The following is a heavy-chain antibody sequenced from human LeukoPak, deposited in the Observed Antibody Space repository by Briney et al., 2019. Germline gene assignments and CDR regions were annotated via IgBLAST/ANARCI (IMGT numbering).Heavy chain of an antibody. D-gene: IGHD6-19*01. CDR3: ARGGSGWPDAPRFDY. V-gene: IGHV4-61*02. CDR2: IYTSGST. Sequence: PSETLSLTCTVSGGSISSGSYYWSWIRQPAGKGLEWIGRIYTSGSTNYNPSLKSRVTISVDTSKNQFSLKLSSVTAADTAVYYCARGGSGWPDAPRFDYWGQGTLVTVSS. J-gene: IGHJ4*02. CDR1: GGSISSGSYY.